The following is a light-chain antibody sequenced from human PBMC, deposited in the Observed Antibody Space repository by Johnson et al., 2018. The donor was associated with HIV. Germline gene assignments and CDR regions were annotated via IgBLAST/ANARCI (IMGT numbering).Light chain of an antibody. CDR2: DNN. V-gene: IGLV1-51*01. Sequence: QSVLTQPPSVSAAPGQKVTISCSGSSSNIGNNYVSWYQQLPGTAPKLLIYDNNKRPSGIPDRFSGSKSGTSATLGITGLQTGDEAYYYCGTWDSSLSVYVFGTGTKATVL. CDR3: GTWDSSLSVYV. CDR1: SSNIGNNY. J-gene: IGLJ1*01.